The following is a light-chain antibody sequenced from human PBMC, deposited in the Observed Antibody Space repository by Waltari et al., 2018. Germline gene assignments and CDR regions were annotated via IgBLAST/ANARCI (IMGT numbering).Light chain of an antibody. J-gene: IGKJ4*01. V-gene: IGKV1-33*01. Sequence: DIQMTQSPSSLSASVVDRVTITCQASQALRNYLTWYQQKPGKAPKRLIYDASNLETGVPSRFSGSGSGTDFTFNLSSLQPEDIATYYCQQYDNLPPFFGGGTKVEIK. CDR2: DAS. CDR1: QALRNY. CDR3: QQYDNLPPF.